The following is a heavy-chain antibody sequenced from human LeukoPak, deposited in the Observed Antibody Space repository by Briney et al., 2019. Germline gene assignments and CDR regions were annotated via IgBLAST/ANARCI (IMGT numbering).Heavy chain of an antibody. Sequence: KPSETLSLTCTVSGGSISSYYWSWIRQPPGKRLEWIGHIYYSGSTNYNPSLKSRDTISVDTSKNQFSLKLSSVTAADTAVYYCASRSSIWSGYQDTLYYFDSWGQGTLVTVSS. CDR3: ASRSSIWSGYQDTLYYFDS. D-gene: IGHD3-3*01. J-gene: IGHJ4*02. V-gene: IGHV4-59*01. CDR1: GGSISSYY. CDR2: IYYSGST.